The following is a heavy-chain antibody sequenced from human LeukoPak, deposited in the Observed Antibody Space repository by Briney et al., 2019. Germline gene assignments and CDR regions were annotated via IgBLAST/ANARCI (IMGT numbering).Heavy chain of an antibody. Sequence: PGGSLRLSCAASGFTFDDYGMSWVRQAPGKGLEWVGRIKSKTDDGTTDYAAPVKGRFTISRDDSKNTLYLQMNSLKTEDTAVYYCRNQIFGSDYYMDVWGKGTTVTVSS. CDR1: GFTFDDYG. V-gene: IGHV3-15*01. D-gene: IGHD3-3*01. J-gene: IGHJ6*03. CDR2: IKSKTDDGTT. CDR3: RNQIFGSDYYMDV.